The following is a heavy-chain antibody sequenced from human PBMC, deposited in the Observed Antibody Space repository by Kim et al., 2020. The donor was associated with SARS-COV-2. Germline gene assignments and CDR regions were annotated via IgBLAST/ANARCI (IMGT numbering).Heavy chain of an antibody. D-gene: IGHD3-22*01. V-gene: IGHV1-18*01. J-gene: IGHJ6*02. Sequence: ASVKVSCKASGYTFTSYGISWVRQAPGQGLEWMGWISAYNGNTNYAQKLQGRVTMTTDTSTSTAYMELRSLRSDDTAVYYCARELGMIVVVIGPYYYYGMDVWGQGTTVTVSS. CDR1: GYTFTSYG. CDR2: ISAYNGNT. CDR3: ARELGMIVVVIGPYYYYGMDV.